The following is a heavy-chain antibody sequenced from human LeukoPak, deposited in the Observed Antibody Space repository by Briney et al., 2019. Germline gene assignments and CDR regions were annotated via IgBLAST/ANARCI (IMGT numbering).Heavy chain of an antibody. D-gene: IGHD2-2*01. Sequence: GSLRLSCAASGFTFSSYWMSWVRQAPGKGLEWVANIKQDGSEKYYVDSVKGRFTISRDNAKNSLYLQMNSLRAEDTAVYYCARRYCSSTSCPEDYWGQGTLVTVSS. CDR1: GFTFSSYW. CDR3: ARRYCSSTSCPEDY. V-gene: IGHV3-7*01. CDR2: IKQDGSEK. J-gene: IGHJ4*02.